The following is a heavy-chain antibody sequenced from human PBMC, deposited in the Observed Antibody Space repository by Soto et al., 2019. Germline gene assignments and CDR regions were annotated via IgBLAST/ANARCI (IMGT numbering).Heavy chain of an antibody. CDR1: GGSISNYY. D-gene: IGHD4-17*01. CDR3: PSELYGDCVTY. J-gene: IGHJ4*02. Sequence: PSETLSLTCSVSGGSISNYYWSWIRKPPGKGLEWIGYIFYSGSTSYNHSLKSRVTTSVATSKNQFSLKLTSVTAADTAVYYCPSELYGDCVTYWGQGTLVTVSS. CDR2: IFYSGST. V-gene: IGHV4-59*01.